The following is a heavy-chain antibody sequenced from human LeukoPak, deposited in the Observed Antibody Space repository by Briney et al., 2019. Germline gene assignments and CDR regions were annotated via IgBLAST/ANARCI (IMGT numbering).Heavy chain of an antibody. V-gene: IGHV1-24*01. D-gene: IGHD3-10*01. CDR3: ATTPPGMVRGAFDY. Sequence: EXXGGFDPEDGETIYGQTFQGRVTMTEDTSTDTAYMELSSLRSEDTAVYYCATTPPGMVRGAFDYWGQGTLVTVSS. J-gene: IGHJ4*02. CDR2: FDPEDGET.